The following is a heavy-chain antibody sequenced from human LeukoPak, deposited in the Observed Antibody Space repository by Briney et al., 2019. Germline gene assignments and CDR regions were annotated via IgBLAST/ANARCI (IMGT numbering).Heavy chain of an antibody. D-gene: IGHD3-22*01. CDR1: GGSISSSSYY. CDR3: ARLSSGYHDAFDI. V-gene: IGHV4-39*01. Sequence: SETLSLTCTVSGGSISSSSYYWGWIRQPPGKGLEWIGSIYYSGSTYYNPSLKSRVTISVDTSKNQFSPKLSSVTAADTAVYYCARLSSGYHDAFDIWGQGTMVTVSS. CDR2: IYYSGST. J-gene: IGHJ3*02.